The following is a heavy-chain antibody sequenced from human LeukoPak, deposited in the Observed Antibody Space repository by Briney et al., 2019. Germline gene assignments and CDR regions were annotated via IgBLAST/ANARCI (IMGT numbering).Heavy chain of an antibody. V-gene: IGHV5-51*01. CDR2: IYPGDSDT. Sequence: PGESLKISCKGSGYSFTSYWRGWVRQMPGKGLEWMGNIYPGDSDTRYSPPFQGTVPISAAKSISTAYLQWSSLKASDTAMYYCARQGYGPHPTDYWGQGTLVTVSS. J-gene: IGHJ4*02. CDR1: GYSFTSYW. CDR3: ARQGYGPHPTDY. D-gene: IGHD5-18*01.